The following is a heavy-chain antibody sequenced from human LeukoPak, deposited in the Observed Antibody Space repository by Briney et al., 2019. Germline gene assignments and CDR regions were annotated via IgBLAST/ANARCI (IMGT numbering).Heavy chain of an antibody. D-gene: IGHD3-3*01. Sequence: SETLSLTCAVYGGSFSGYYWSWIRQPPGKGLEWIGEINHSGSTYYNPSLESRVTISVDRSKNQFSLKLSSVTAADTAVYYCARGTILRAFDIWGQGTMVTVSS. CDR1: GGSFSGYY. CDR3: ARGTILRAFDI. V-gene: IGHV4-34*01. J-gene: IGHJ3*02. CDR2: INHSGST.